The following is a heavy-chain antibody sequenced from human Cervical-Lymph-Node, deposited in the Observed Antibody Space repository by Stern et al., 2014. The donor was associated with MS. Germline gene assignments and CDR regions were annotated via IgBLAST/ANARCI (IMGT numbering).Heavy chain of an antibody. D-gene: IGHD1-26*01. V-gene: IGHV1-69*14. Sequence: QVQLVQSRAEVKKPGSSVKVSCKASGDTFSSYAINWVRPVPGQGLEWMGGITPVFGTTNYAQKFQGRVTITAYKSTNTAYMELMTLRSEDTAVYYCARGGGLVGYFDYWGQGTLVSVSS. CDR1: GDTFSSYA. J-gene: IGHJ4*02. CDR2: ITPVFGTT. CDR3: ARGGGLVGYFDY.